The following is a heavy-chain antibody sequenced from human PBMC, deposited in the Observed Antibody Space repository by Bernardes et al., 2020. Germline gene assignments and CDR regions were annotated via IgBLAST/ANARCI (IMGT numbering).Heavy chain of an antibody. CDR3: ARGASPLKLRYFDWLLLERSETNY. CDR2: MNPNSGNT. Sequence: ASVKVSCKASGYTFTSYDINWVRQATGQGLEWMGWMNPNSGNTGYAQKFQGRVTMTRNTSISTAYMELSSLRSEDTAVYYCARGASPLKLRYFDWLLLERSETNYWGQGTLVTVSS. D-gene: IGHD3-9*01. V-gene: IGHV1-8*01. J-gene: IGHJ4*02. CDR1: GYTFTSYD.